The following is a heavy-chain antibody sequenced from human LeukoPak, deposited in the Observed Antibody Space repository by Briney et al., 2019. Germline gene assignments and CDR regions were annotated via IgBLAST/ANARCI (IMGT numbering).Heavy chain of an antibody. CDR2: IYCSGST. CDR1: GGSISSSSYY. CDR3: ARVFLRFDFDY. Sequence: PSETLSLTCTVSGGSISSSSYYWGWIRQPPGKGLEWIGSIYCSGSTYYNPSLKSRVTISVDTSKNQFSLKLSSVTAADTAVYYCARVFLRFDFDYWGQGTLVTVSS. D-gene: IGHD3-10*01. J-gene: IGHJ4*02. V-gene: IGHV4-39*01.